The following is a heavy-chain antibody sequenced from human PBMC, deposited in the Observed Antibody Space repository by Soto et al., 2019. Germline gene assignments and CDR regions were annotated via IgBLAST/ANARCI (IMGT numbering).Heavy chain of an antibody. Sequence: QVQLVESGGGVVQPGRSLRLSCAASGFTFSSYAMHWVRQAPGKGLEWVAVISYDGSNKYYADSVKGRFTISRDNSKNTLYLQMNSLRAEDTAVYYCARAVGDHAFDIWGQGTMVTVSS. CDR3: ARAVGDHAFDI. J-gene: IGHJ3*02. D-gene: IGHD6-19*01. CDR2: ISYDGSNK. CDR1: GFTFSSYA. V-gene: IGHV3-30-3*01.